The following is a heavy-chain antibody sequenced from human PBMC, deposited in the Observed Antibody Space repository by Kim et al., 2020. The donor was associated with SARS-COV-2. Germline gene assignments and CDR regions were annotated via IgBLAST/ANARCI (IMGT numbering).Heavy chain of an antibody. V-gene: IGHV3-23*01. CDR2: VSGGGSNT. D-gene: IGHD3-22*01. CDR1: GFTFSSYA. J-gene: IGHJ4*02. Sequence: GGSLRLSCAASGFTFSSYAMSWVRQAPGKGLEWVSVVSGGGSNTFYADSVKGRFTISRDNSKNTVYLQINSLRAEDTALYYCAKDRQWFSVDYWGQGALVTVSS. CDR3: AKDRQWFSVDY.